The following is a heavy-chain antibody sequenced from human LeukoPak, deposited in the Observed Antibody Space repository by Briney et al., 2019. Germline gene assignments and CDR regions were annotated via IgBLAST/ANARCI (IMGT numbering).Heavy chain of an antibody. Sequence: PGRSLRLSCVASGFTFNSYGIPWVRQTPGKGLEWVAVIWYDGSNKYYADSVKGRFTISRDNSKNTMYLQMNSLRAEDTAVYYCARVDSYCSGEGCYYYYGMDVWGQGTTVTVSS. CDR1: GFTFNSYG. V-gene: IGHV3-33*01. CDR2: IWYDGSNK. J-gene: IGHJ6*02. D-gene: IGHD2-15*01. CDR3: ARVDSYCSGEGCYYYYGMDV.